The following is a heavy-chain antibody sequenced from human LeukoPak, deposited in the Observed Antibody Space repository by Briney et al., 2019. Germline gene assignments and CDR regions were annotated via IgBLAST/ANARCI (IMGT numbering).Heavy chain of an antibody. CDR1: GFTFNRYW. J-gene: IGHJ6*02. V-gene: IGHV3-74*01. D-gene: IGHD3-10*01. Sequence: GGSLRLSCSVSGFTFNRYWMHGVREVPGKEVVWVSHFHNEGNSVSYADSVKGRFTVSRDNAKNTLYLQINSLRAEDTSVYYCAKDRGFGRIVPNYGMDVWGQGTTVTVCS. CDR3: AKDRGFGRIVPNYGMDV. CDR2: FHNEGNSV.